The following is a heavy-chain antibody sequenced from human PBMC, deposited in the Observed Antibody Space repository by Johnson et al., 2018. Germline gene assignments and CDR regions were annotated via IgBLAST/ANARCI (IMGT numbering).Heavy chain of an antibody. Sequence: QVQLVQSGAEVKKPGASVKVSCKASGYTFTSHDINWVRQATGQGLEWMGWMNPNSGNTGYAQKFQGRVTMARNTSISTAYMDLSSLRAEATAVYYLARGLIGRNSSLFHHWSQGTPVTVSA. CDR3: ARGLIGRNSSLFHH. CDR1: GYTFTSHD. V-gene: IGHV1-8*01. D-gene: IGHD5-18*01. CDR2: MNPNSGNT. J-gene: IGHJ1*01.